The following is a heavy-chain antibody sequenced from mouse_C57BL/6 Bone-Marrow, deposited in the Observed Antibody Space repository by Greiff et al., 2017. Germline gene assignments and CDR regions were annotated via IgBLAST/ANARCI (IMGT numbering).Heavy chain of an antibody. CDR1: GFTFSDYG. D-gene: IGHD2-4*01. CDR2: ISNLAYSI. Sequence: EVKLVESGGGLVQPGGSLKLSCAASGFTFSDYGMAWVRQAPRKGPEWVAFISNLAYSIYYADTVTGRFTISRENAKNTLYLEMSSLRSEDTAMYYCARRGDYDGGFAYWGQGTLVTVSA. V-gene: IGHV5-15*01. CDR3: ARRGDYDGGFAY. J-gene: IGHJ3*01.